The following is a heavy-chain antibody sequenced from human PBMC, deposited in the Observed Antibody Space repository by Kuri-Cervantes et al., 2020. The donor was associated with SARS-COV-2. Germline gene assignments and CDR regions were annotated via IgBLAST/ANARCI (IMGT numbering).Heavy chain of an antibody. CDR3: GGNDFWSGYYLDY. D-gene: IGHD3-3*01. J-gene: IGHJ4*02. CDR1: GFTFSRYA. Sequence: GGSLRLSCAGSGFTFSRYAIHCVRQAPGKGLEWVGFIRSKAYGGTTEYAASVKGRFTISRDDSKSIAYLQMNSLKTEDTAVYYCGGNDFWSGYYLDYWGQGTLVTVSS. V-gene: IGHV3-49*04. CDR2: IRSKAYGGTT.